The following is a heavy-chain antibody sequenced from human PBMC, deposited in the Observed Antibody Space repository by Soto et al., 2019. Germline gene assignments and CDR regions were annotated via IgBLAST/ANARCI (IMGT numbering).Heavy chain of an antibody. CDR3: ARRGITGTTTYYYGLDV. Sequence: QVHLVQSGAEVRETGASVRISCEASGYTFTDYAIHWVRQAHGQRPEWMGWINAANGNIKSSRPFRGRVTLTIDKSVSTAYLDLTSLRSEDTAVYFCARRGITGTTTYYYGLDVWGQGTAVTVSS. CDR1: GYTFTDYA. V-gene: IGHV1-3*01. J-gene: IGHJ6*02. D-gene: IGHD1-20*01. CDR2: INAANGNI.